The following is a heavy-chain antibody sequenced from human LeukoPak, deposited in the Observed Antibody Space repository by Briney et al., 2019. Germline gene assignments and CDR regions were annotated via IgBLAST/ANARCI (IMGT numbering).Heavy chain of an antibody. D-gene: IGHD1-7*01. CDR2: INTNGANT. Sequence: PGGSLRLSCSASGFTFKSYAMHWVRQAPGKGLEYVSSINTNGANTYYADSVKGRFTISRDNSRNTVTPEDTAVYYCVKGLDYSRPQRNSWGQEPWVPFSS. J-gene: IGHJ4*02. CDR1: GFTFKSYA. CDR3: RPQRNS. V-gene: IGHV3-64D*06.